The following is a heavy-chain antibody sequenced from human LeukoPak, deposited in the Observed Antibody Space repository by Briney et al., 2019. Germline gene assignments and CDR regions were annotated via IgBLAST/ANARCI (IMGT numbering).Heavy chain of an antibody. CDR1: GYTFTGYY. CDR3: AREAQGASSRRYYYYYMDV. Sequence: SVKVSCKASGYTFTGYYMHWVRQAPGQGLEWMGGIIPIFGTANYAQEFQGRVTITADESTSTAYMELSSLRSEDTAVYYCAREAQGASSRRYYYYYMDVWGKGTTVTVSS. J-gene: IGHJ6*03. CDR2: IIPIFGTA. D-gene: IGHD6-13*01. V-gene: IGHV1-69*13.